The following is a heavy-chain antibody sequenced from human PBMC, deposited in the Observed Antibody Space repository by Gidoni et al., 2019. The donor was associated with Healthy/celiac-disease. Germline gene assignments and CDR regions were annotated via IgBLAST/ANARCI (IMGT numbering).Heavy chain of an antibody. V-gene: IGHV3-23*01. J-gene: IGHJ4*02. D-gene: IGHD3-9*01. Sequence: EVQLLESGGGLVQPGGSLRLSCAAPGSTFSSDAMSWVRQAPGKGLEWVSAISGSGGSTYYADSVKGRFTISRDNSKNTLYLQMNSLRAEDTAVYYCAKDPHYDILTGYTLDYWGQGTLVTVSS. CDR3: AKDPHYDILTGYTLDY. CDR2: ISGSGGST. CDR1: GSTFSSDA.